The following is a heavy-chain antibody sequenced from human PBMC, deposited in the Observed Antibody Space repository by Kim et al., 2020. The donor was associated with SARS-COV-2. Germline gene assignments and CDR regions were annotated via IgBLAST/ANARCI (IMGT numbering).Heavy chain of an antibody. CDR1: GYTFTNHD. V-gene: IGHV7-4-1*01. CDR2: IKINSGNP. D-gene: IGHD5-12*01. CDR3: ATAISVPALDS. J-gene: IGHJ4*02. Sequence: ASVKVSCKASGYTFTNHDVHWVRQAPGQGLEWMGLIKINSGNPSYAQVFRGRFVFSLDTSVTTAYLQIVGLKADDTAVYFCATAISVPALDSWGQGTLVT.